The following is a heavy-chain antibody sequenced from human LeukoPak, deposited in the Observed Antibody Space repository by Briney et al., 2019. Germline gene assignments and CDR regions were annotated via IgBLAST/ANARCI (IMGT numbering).Heavy chain of an antibody. D-gene: IGHD3-22*01. CDR1: GGTFSSYA. CDR2: IIPILGIA. Sequence: SVKVSCKASGGTFSSYAISWVRQAPGQGLEWMGRIIPILGIANYAQKFQGRVTITADKSTSTAYMELSSLGSEDTAVYYCASDSSGYRDAFDIWGQGTMVTVSS. J-gene: IGHJ3*02. V-gene: IGHV1-69*04. CDR3: ASDSSGYRDAFDI.